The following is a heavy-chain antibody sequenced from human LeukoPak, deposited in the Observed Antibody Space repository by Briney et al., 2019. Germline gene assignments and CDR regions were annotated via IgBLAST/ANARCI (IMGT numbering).Heavy chain of an antibody. V-gene: IGHV4-38-2*02. CDR3: ARDRRGFDWFGY. J-gene: IGHJ5*01. Sequence: SETLSLTCTVSGYSISSGYYWGWIRQPPGKGLEWIGSIYHSGSTYYNPSLKSRVTISVDTSKNQFSLKLSSVTAADTAVYYCARDRRGFDWFGYWGQGTLVTVSS. CDR1: GYSISSGYY. D-gene: IGHD3-10*01. CDR2: IYHSGST.